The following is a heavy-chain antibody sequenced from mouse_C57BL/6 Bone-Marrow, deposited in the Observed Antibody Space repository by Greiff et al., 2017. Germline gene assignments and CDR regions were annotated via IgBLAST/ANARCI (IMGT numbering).Heavy chain of an antibody. CDR2: ISDGGSYT. D-gene: IGHD1-1*01. J-gene: IGHJ4*01. CDR1: GFTFSSYA. CDR3: ARGFYGSSHYAMDY. V-gene: IGHV5-4*03. Sequence: EVKLQESGGGLVKPGGSLKLSCAASGFTFSSYAMSWVRQTPEKRLEWVATISDGGSYTYYPDNVKGRFTISRDNAKNNLYLQMSHLKSEDTAMYYCARGFYGSSHYAMDYWGQGTSVTVSS.